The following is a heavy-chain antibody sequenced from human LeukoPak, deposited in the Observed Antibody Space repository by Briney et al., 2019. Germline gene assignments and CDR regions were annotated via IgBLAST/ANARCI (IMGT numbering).Heavy chain of an antibody. CDR2: ISSSGSNI. Sequence: GGSLRLSCAASGFTLSDSFMSWIRQAPGKGVEWVSYISSSGSNIYYADSVKGQFTISRDNAKNSLYLEMNSLRVEDTAVYYCARPYSEDDYYYYMDVWGKGTTVTVSS. J-gene: IGHJ6*03. CDR3: ARPYSEDDYYYYMDV. D-gene: IGHD4-11*01. V-gene: IGHV3-11*04. CDR1: GFTLSDSF.